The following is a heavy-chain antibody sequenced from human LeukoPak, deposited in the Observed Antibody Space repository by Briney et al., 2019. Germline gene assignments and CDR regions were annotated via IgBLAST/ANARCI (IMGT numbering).Heavy chain of an antibody. Sequence: GGALRLACAASGFTFSNYWMSWVRQAPGKGLEWVASIDQYGRAKYYVDSVRGRFTFSRDNTKNSLHLQMSSLRAEDTAVYYCARADSYGSILDYWGQGTRVTVSS. V-gene: IGHV3-7*04. CDR2: IDQYGRAK. CDR3: ARADSYGSILDY. J-gene: IGHJ4*02. CDR1: GFTFSNYW. D-gene: IGHD5-18*01.